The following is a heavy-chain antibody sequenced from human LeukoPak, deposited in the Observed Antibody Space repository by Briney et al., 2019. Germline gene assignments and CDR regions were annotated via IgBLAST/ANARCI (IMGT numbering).Heavy chain of an antibody. CDR1: GGFFSGYY. CDR3: ATQPGIAAAGSHYGMDV. V-gene: IGHV4-34*01. CDR2: INHSGST. Sequence: PSETLSLTCAVYGGFFSGYYWSWIRQPPGKGLEWIGEINHSGSTNYNPSLKSRVTISVDTSKNQFSLKLSSVTAADTAVYYCATQPGIAAAGSHYGMDVWGQGTTVTVSS. J-gene: IGHJ6*02. D-gene: IGHD6-13*01.